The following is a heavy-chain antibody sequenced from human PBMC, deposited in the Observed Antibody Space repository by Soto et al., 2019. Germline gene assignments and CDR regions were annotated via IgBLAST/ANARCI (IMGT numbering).Heavy chain of an antibody. CDR1: GGSISSYY. CDR3: ARGGIAAAAPPDY. CDR2: IYYSGST. V-gene: IGHV4-59*12. J-gene: IGHJ4*02. Sequence: SETLSLTCTVSGGSISSYYWSWIRQPPGKGLEWIGYIYYSGSTYYNPSLKSRVTISVDTSKNQFSLKLSSVTAADTAVYYCARGGIAAAAPPDYWGQGTLVTVSS. D-gene: IGHD6-13*01.